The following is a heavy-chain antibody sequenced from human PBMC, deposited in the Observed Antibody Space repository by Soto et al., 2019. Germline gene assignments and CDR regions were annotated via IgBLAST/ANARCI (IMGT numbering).Heavy chain of an antibody. CDR3: AIDLPPVYCSTTSCYSYAMDV. Sequence: ASVKVSCKASGGTFSRYAISWVRQAPGQGLEWLGGIIPIFGTANYAQKFKGRVTITAEKSTSTAYMELSSRRSEDTAVYYCAIDLPPVYCSTTSCYSYAMDVWGQGTTFTVSS. V-gene: IGHV1-69*06. CDR1: GGTFSRYA. D-gene: IGHD2-2*02. J-gene: IGHJ6*02. CDR2: IIPIFGTA.